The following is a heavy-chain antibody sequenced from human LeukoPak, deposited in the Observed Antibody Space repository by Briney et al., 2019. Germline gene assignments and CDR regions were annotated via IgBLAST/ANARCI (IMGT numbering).Heavy chain of an antibody. J-gene: IGHJ2*01. V-gene: IGHV2-5*02. CDR2: LYWDDDK. D-gene: IGHD2-2*01. Sequence: GPTLVKPTQTLTLTCTFAGFSLSTSGVGVGWIRQPPGKALEWLALLYWDDDKRYSTSLKSRRTSTNDTCKYHVVLTMTNMAPVDPATYYCAHSMWAMNWYFDLWGRATLVSVSS. CDR3: AHSMWAMNWYFDL. CDR1: GFSLSTSGVG.